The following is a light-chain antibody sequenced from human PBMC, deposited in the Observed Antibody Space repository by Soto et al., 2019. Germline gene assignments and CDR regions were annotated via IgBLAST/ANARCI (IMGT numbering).Light chain of an antibody. CDR2: DAF. J-gene: IGLJ2*01. CDR3: QSYDSSLSGPI. V-gene: IGLV2-11*01. Sequence: QSALTQPRSVSGSPGQSVTISCTGTSSDVGGWNYVSWYQQYPGKAPKYLIYDAFKRPLGVPDRFSGSKSGNTASLTISGLQAEDEADYYCQSYDSSLSGPIFGGGTKLTVL. CDR1: SSDVGGWNY.